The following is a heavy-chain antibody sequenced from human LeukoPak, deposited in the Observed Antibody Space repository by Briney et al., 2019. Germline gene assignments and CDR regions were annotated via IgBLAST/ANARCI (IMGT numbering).Heavy chain of an antibody. V-gene: IGHV3-33*06. Sequence: SGMSWVRQAPGKGLEWVAVIWYDGSNKYYADSVKGRFTISRDNSKNTLYLQMNSLRAEDTAVYYCAKDARYYDSSGYYGYWGQGTLVTVSS. CDR1: SG. CDR2: IWYDGSNK. CDR3: AKDARYYDSSGYYGY. J-gene: IGHJ4*02. D-gene: IGHD3-22*01.